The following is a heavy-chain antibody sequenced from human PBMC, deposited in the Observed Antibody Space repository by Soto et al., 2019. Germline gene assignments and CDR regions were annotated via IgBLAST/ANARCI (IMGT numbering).Heavy chain of an antibody. CDR3: AKDPRPSIQYYFTS. J-gene: IGHJ1*01. CDR2: LTWISDTI. CDR1: GFTFDDFA. Sequence: DVQLVESGGGLVQPGRSLRLSCAASGFTFDDFAMHWVRQVPGKGLEWVSGLTWISDTIIYSDSVKGRFTISRDNAKNSLFLQMNSLRPEDTALYYCAKDPRPSIQYYFTSWGRGTLVTVSS. V-gene: IGHV3-9*01. D-gene: IGHD1-26*01.